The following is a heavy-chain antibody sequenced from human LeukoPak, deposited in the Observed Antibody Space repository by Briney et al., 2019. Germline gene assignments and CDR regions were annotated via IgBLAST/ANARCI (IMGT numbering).Heavy chain of an antibody. V-gene: IGHV4-34*01. D-gene: IGHD6-13*01. J-gene: IGHJ4*02. CDR3: AREEYSSSYDY. CDR2: INHSGST. Sequence: SETLSLTCAAYGGSFSGYYWSWIRQPPGKGLEWIGEINHSGSTNYNPSLKSRVTISVDTSMNQFSLKLSSVTAADTAVYYCAREEYSSSYDYWGQGTLVTVSS. CDR1: GGSFSGYY.